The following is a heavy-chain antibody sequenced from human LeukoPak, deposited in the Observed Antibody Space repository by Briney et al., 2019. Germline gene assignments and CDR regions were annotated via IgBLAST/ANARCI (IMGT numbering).Heavy chain of an antibody. V-gene: IGHV1-46*03. CDR2: INLSGGST. D-gene: IGHD3-3*01. CDR3: ARVGYYDFWSGYLDY. CDR1: GYTFTSYY. Sequence: ASVKVSCKASGYTFTSYYMHWVRQAPGQGLEWMGIINLSGGSTSYAQKFQGRVTMTRDTSTSTVYMELSSLRSEDTAVYYCARVGYYDFWSGYLDYWGQGTLVTVSS. J-gene: IGHJ4*02.